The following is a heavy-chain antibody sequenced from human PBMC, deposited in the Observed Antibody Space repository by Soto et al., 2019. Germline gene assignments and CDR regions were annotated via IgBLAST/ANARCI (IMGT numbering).Heavy chain of an antibody. V-gene: IGHV3-23*01. CDR3: ATASRNYDFWSGFRYGVDV. CDR1: GFTFSSYA. Sequence: GGSLRLSCAASGFTFSSYAMSWVRQALEQGLEWVSSISNSAGNTYYTDSVKGRFTISRDNSKNTLFLQMNSLRAEDTAVYYCATASRNYDFWSGFRYGVDVWGQVTTVTVSS. D-gene: IGHD3-3*01. CDR2: ISNSAGNT. J-gene: IGHJ6*02.